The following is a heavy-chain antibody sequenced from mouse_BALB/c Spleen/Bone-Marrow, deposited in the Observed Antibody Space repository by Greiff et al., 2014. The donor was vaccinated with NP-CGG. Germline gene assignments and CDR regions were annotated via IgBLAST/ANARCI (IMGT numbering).Heavy chain of an antibody. CDR2: IYPGNSDT. J-gene: IGHJ4*01. D-gene: IGHD2-1*01. V-gene: IGHV1-5*01. CDR1: GYTFTSYW. Sequence: VQLKESGTVLARPGASVKMSCKASGYTFTSYWMHWVKQRPGQGLEWIGAIYPGNSDTSYNQKFKGKAKLTAVTSTSTAYMELSSLTNEDSAVYYCTVPYGNYVGYYAIDYWGQGTSVTVSS. CDR3: TVPYGNYVGYYAIDY.